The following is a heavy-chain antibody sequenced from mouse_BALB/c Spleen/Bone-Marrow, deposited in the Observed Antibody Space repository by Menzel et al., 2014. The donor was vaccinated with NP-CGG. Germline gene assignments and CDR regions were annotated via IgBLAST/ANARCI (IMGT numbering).Heavy chain of an antibody. J-gene: IGHJ4*01. CDR2: IDPSDSYS. CDR3: ARGVVYYYAMNY. V-gene: IGHV1-69*02. CDR1: VYTFTNYW. Sequence: QFQLQQSGAELVKPGASGKLSCKASVYTFTNYWMHWVEQRSGQGLEWSGEIDPSDSYSNYNQNFKGKATLTVDKSSSTAYMQLTSLTSEDSAVYYCARGVVYYYAMNYLGQGTSVTVSS.